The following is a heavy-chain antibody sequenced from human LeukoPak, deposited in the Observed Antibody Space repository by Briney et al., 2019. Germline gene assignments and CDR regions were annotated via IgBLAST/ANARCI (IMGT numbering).Heavy chain of an antibody. D-gene: IGHD3-10*01. Sequence: SETLSLTCTVSGGSISSYYWSWIRQPPGKGLEWIGYISYSGSTNYNPSLKTRVTILVDTSKDQFSLNLRSVTTADTAVYYCAGHASGSYLGAFDIWGQGTMVTVSS. CDR3: AGHASGSYLGAFDI. J-gene: IGHJ3*02. CDR1: GGSISSYY. V-gene: IGHV4-59*01. CDR2: ISYSGST.